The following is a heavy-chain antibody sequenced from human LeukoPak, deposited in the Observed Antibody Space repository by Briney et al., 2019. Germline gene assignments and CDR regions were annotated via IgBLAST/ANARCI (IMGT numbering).Heavy chain of an antibody. Sequence: SETLSLTCTVSGGSISSGGYYWSWIRQHPGKGLEGIGYIYYSGSTYYNPSLKSRLTISVDTSKNQFSLKLSSVSAADTAVYYCARGGGDVYNVFDYWGQGTLVTVSS. CDR3: ARGGGDVYNVFDY. V-gene: IGHV4-31*03. CDR1: GGSISSGGYY. CDR2: IYYSGST. J-gene: IGHJ4*02. D-gene: IGHD5-24*01.